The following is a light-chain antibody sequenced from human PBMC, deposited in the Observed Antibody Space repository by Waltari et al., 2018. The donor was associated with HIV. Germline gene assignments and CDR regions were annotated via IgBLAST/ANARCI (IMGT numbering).Light chain of an antibody. CDR3: ASNRLDYTLI. J-gene: IGLJ2*01. CDR2: DIN. V-gene: IGLV2-14*03. Sequence: QSALTQPASVSGFLGQVNNTSCTGISSDSRLYQHVSWYQQYPGKIPRLIIFDINNRPSGVSDHFSGSRSGNSASLTFSGLQSGDEAHYYCASNRLDYTLIFGGGTKLTVL. CDR1: SSDSRLYQH.